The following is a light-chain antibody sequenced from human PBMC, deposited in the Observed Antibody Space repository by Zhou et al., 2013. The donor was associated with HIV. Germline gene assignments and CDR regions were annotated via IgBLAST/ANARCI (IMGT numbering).Light chain of an antibody. V-gene: IGKV1-NL1*01. J-gene: IGKJ1*01. CDR2: ATS. Sequence: DIQMTQSPSSLSASVGDRVTITCRARQGISNSLAWYQQKPGKAPQLLLFATSRLESGVPSRFSGSGSGTDYTLTISSLQPEDFATYYCQQYYSSPRTFGQGTKVEIK. CDR3: QQYYSSPRT. CDR1: QGISNS.